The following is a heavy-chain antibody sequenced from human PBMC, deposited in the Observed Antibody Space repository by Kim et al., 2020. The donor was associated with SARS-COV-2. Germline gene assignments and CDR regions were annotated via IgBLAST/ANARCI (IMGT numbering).Heavy chain of an antibody. CDR3: ARGGRYQNFDY. CDR1: GGSISTFY. J-gene: IGHJ4*02. D-gene: IGHD2-2*01. V-gene: IGHV4-59*13. Sequence: SETLSLTCTVSGGSISTFYWSWIRQPPGKGLEWIGYIYYSGNTNYNPSLKSRVTISVDTSNNQFSLRLTSVTAADTAVYYCARGGRYQNFDYWGQGTLVTVSS. CDR2: IYYSGNT.